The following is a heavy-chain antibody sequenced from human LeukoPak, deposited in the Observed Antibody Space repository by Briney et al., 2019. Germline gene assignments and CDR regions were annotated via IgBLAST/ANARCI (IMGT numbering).Heavy chain of an antibody. Sequence: GRSLRLSCAASGFTFSTYAMHWVRQAPGKGLEWVAVISYDGSSKYYADSVKGRFTISRDNAKNSLYLQMNSLRAEDTAVYYCARDYWYRSGYDPWGQGTLVTVSS. V-gene: IGHV3-30*04. CDR1: GFTFSTYA. D-gene: IGHD6-19*01. J-gene: IGHJ5*02. CDR2: ISYDGSSK. CDR3: ARDYWYRSGYDP.